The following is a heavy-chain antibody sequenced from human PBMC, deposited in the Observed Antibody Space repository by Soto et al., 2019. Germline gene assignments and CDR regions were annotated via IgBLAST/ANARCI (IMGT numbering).Heavy chain of an antibody. CDR1: GFTFSSYW. V-gene: IGHV3-7*01. CDR2: VNQDGGEE. D-gene: IGHD3-10*01. Sequence: EVQLVESGGGLVQPGGSLRLSCAASGFTFSSYWMSWVRQAPGKGLEWVANVNQDGGEEFYVGSVKGRFTISRDDAMNSLYLQMNSLRAEDTAVYYCARGRPVPYWGQGTLVTVSS. CDR3: ARGRPVPY. J-gene: IGHJ4*02.